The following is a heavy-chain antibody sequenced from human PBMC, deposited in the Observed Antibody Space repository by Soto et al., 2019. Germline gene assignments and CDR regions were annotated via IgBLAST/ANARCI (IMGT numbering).Heavy chain of an antibody. D-gene: IGHD5-12*01. CDR2: INSDGSST. V-gene: IGHV3-74*01. Sequence: PXGSLRLTGAASGFTFSNYCMHWVRQAPGKGLVWVSRINSDGSSTSHADSVKGRFTISRDNARTTLYLQMNSLRPEDTAVHYCARDGFRGYDTGGWFDPWGQGTLVTVSS. J-gene: IGHJ5*02. CDR3: ARDGFRGYDTGGWFDP. CDR1: GFTFSNYC.